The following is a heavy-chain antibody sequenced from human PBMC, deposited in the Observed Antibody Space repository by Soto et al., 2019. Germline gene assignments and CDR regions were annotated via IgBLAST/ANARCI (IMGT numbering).Heavy chain of an antibody. V-gene: IGHV4-31*03. CDR2: IYYSGST. J-gene: IGHJ5*02. CDR1: GGSISSGGYY. Sequence: QVQLQESGPGLVKPSQTLSLTCTVSGGSISSGGYYWSWIRQHPGKGLEWIGYIYYSGSTYYKPSLKSRVTISVDTSKNQLSLKLSSVPAADTAVYYCARDLEQQRTGWFDPWGQGTLVTVSS. CDR3: ARDLEQQRTGWFDP. D-gene: IGHD6-13*01.